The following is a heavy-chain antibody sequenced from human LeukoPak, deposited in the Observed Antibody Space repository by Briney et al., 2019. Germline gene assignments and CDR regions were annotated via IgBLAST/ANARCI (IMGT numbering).Heavy chain of an antibody. D-gene: IGHD6-13*01. CDR1: SGSISSYY. CDR2: IYTSGST. CDR3: ARALAAAGRDYYYYMDV. Sequence: ASETLSLTCTVSSGSISSYYWSWIRQPAGKGLEWIGRIYTSGSTNYNPSLKSRVTMSVDTSKNQFSLKLSSVTAADTAVYYCARALAAAGRDYYYYMDVWGKGTTVTVSS. V-gene: IGHV4-4*07. J-gene: IGHJ6*03.